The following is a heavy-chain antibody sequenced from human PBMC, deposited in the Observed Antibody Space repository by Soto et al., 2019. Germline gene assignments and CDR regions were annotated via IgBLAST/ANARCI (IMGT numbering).Heavy chain of an antibody. CDR3: ARRRDYYGSGSSYYFDY. D-gene: IGHD3-10*01. CDR1: GGSFSGYY. J-gene: IGHJ4*02. V-gene: IGHV4-34*01. Sequence: QVQLQQWGAGLLKPSETLSLTCAVYGGSFSGYYWSWIRQPPGKGLAWIGEINHSGSTNSNPSLKRRVTISVDTSKNQFSLKLSAVTAAHPAMYYCARRRDYYGSGSSYYFDYWCQGTLVTVSS. CDR2: INHSGST.